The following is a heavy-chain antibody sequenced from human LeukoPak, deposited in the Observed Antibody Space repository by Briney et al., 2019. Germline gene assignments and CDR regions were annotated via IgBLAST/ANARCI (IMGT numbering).Heavy chain of an antibody. V-gene: IGHV1-24*01. J-gene: IGHJ3*02. CDR2: FDPEDGET. CDR1: GYTLTQLS. Sequence: GASVKVSCKVSGYTLTQLSMHWVRQAPGKGLGWMGGFDPEDGETIYAQKFQGRVTMTEDTSTDTAYMELSSLRSEDTAVYYCATLGRYSSSWLDAFDIWGQGTMVTVSS. CDR3: ATLGRYSSSWLDAFDI. D-gene: IGHD6-13*01.